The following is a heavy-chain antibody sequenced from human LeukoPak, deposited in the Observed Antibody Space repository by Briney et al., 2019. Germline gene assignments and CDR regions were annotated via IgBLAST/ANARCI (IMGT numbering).Heavy chain of an antibody. CDR3: ARTYNRITFGGVIVWFDP. J-gene: IGHJ5*02. CDR2: IKQDGSEK. CDR1: GFTFSSYW. V-gene: IGHV3-7*01. Sequence: GGSLRLSCAASGFTFSSYWMSWVRQAPGKGLEWVANIKQDGSEKYYVDPVKGRFTISRDNAKNSLYLQMNSLRAEDTAVYYCARTYNRITFGGVIVWFDPWGQGTLVTVSS. D-gene: IGHD3-16*02.